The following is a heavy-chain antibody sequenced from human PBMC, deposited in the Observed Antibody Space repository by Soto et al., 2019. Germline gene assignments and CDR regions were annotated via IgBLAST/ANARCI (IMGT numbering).Heavy chain of an antibody. CDR2: ISSGATTT. CDR1: GFTFSGCA. CDR3: AKNIDSFSAIDY. D-gene: IGHD3-22*01. V-gene: IGHV3-23*01. J-gene: IGHJ4*02. Sequence: GGSLRLSCTASGFTFSGCAMSWVRQAPGKGLEWVSGISSGATTTYYPDSVKGRFTISRDNSDNTLSLQMNSLRAEDTAVYYCAKNIDSFSAIDYWGQGTLVTVSS.